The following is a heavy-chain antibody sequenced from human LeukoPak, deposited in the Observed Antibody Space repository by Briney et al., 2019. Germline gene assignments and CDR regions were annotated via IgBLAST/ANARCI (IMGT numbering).Heavy chain of an antibody. CDR3: ARHSYNYYGLDV. D-gene: IGHD1-26*01. CDR2: IYHSGST. CDR1: GGSISSGGYY. V-gene: IGHV4-30-2*01. J-gene: IGHJ6*02. Sequence: SETLSLTCTVSGGSISSGGYYWSWIRQPPGKGLEWIGYIYHSGSTYYNPSLKSRVTMSVDTSNNHLSLRLTSVTATDTALYYGARHSYNYYGLDVWGQGTTITVSS.